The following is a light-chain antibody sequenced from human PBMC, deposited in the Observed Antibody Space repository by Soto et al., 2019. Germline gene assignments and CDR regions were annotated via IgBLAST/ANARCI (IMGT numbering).Light chain of an antibody. V-gene: IGKV3-15*01. Sequence: EIGMTQSPAILSVSPGERVTLSCRASQSVNSNLAWYQHKPGQAPRLLIYVASTRATGIPARFSGSGSGTEFTLTISSLQSEDFAVYYCQQYNNWPSWTFGQGTKVEVK. J-gene: IGKJ1*01. CDR3: QQYNNWPSWT. CDR1: QSVNSN. CDR2: VAS.